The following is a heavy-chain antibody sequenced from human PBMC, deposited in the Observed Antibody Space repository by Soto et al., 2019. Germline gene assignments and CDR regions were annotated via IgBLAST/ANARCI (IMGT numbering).Heavy chain of an antibody. CDR2: IIPIFGTA. Sequence: QVQLVQSGAAVKKPGSSVKVSCKASGGTFSSYAISWVRQAPGQGLEWMGGIIPIFGTANYAQKFQGRVTITADESTSTAYMELSSLRSEDTAVYYCARAYCGGDCYYYYGMDVWGQGTTVTVSS. V-gene: IGHV1-69*12. J-gene: IGHJ6*02. CDR3: ARAYCGGDCYYYYGMDV. D-gene: IGHD2-21*02. CDR1: GGTFSSYA.